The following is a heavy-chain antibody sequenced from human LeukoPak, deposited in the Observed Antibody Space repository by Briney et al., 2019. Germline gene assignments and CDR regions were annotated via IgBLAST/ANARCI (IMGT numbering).Heavy chain of an antibody. D-gene: IGHD6-13*01. J-gene: IGHJ4*02. Sequence: QPGGSLRLSCAASGFTFDEYAMHWVRQAPGKGLEWVANIKQDGSEKDYVDSMKGRFTISRDNAKNSVYLQMNSLRAEDTAVYYCARIGYSSSCFDYWGQGTVVTVSS. CDR3: ARIGYSSSCFDY. V-gene: IGHV3-7*01. CDR1: GFTFDEYA. CDR2: IKQDGSEK.